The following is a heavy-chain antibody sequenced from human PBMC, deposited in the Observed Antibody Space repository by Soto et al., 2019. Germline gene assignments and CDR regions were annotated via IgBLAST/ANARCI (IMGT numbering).Heavy chain of an antibody. V-gene: IGHV1-69*12. Sequence: QVQLVQSGGEVKKPGSSVKVSCKASGDTFTNHVFNWVRQAPGQGLEWMGGIISLFGTPNYSQRFQGRVKITADESTATSFMELSSLRSEDTAVYYCARDLGSGYDRGEYWGQGTLVTVSS. CDR2: IISLFGTP. CDR3: ARDLGSGYDRGEY. CDR1: GDTFTNHV. D-gene: IGHD5-12*01. J-gene: IGHJ4*02.